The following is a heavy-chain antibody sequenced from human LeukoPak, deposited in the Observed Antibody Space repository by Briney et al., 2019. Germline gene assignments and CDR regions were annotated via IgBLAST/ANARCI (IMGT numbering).Heavy chain of an antibody. Sequence: GGSLRLSCAASGFTFSSYSMNWVRQAPGKGLEWVSSISSNSSYIYYADSVKGRFTISRDNAKNSLYLQMNGLRAEDTAVYYCARARVTVTTPFYFDYWGQGTLVTVSS. CDR2: ISSNSSYI. D-gene: IGHD4-17*01. J-gene: IGHJ4*02. CDR3: ARARVTVTTPFYFDY. CDR1: GFTFSSYS. V-gene: IGHV3-21*01.